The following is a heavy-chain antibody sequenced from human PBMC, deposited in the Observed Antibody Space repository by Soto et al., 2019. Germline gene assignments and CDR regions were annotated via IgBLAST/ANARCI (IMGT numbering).Heavy chain of an antibody. D-gene: IGHD3-10*01. Sequence: GASVKVSCKASGDTFSNYAISWVRQAPGQGLEWMGGIIPIFDTTNYAQNFQGRVTITADDSTSTAYMELSSLRSEDTAVYYCAREGESYYGSGSYYKASYFESWRQGTLVTVPS. CDR2: IIPIFDTT. CDR1: GDTFSNYA. CDR3: AREGESYYGSGSYYKASYFES. J-gene: IGHJ4*02. V-gene: IGHV1-69*13.